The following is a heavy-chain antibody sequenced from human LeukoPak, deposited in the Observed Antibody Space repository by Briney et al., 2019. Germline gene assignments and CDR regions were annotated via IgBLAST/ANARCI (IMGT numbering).Heavy chain of an antibody. CDR2: IYSSGST. CDR1: GASINSFY. J-gene: IGHJ4*02. CDR3: ARDTGYCSSGSCDPLY. Sequence: SETLSLTCTVSGASINSFYWSWIRQPPGKGLEWIGYIYSSGSTNYNPSLKSRVTMSVDTSKNQFSLKLSSVTAADTALYYCARDTGYCSSGSCDPLYWGQGTLVTVSS. D-gene: IGHD2-15*01. V-gene: IGHV4-59*01.